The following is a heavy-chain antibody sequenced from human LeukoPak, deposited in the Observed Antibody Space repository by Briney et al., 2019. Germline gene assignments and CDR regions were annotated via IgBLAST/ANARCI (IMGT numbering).Heavy chain of an antibody. CDR2: IIPIFGTA. V-gene: IGHV1-69*13. J-gene: IGHJ5*02. CDR1: GGTFSSYA. D-gene: IGHD2-21*02. CDR3: AVHCCGDCYSGWFDP. Sequence: SVNASRKASGGTFSSYAISWVRQAPGQGLEWMGGIIPIFGTANYAQKFQGRVTITAAESTSTAYMELSSLRSEDTAVYYCAVHCCGDCYSGWFDPWGQGTLVTVSS.